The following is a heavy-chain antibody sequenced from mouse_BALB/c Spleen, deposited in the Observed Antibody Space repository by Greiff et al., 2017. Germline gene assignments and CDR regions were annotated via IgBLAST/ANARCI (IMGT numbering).Heavy chain of an antibody. J-gene: IGHJ4*01. CDR3: AREGAYYGNYDYAMDY. D-gene: IGHD2-1*01. Sequence: VQLKESGPGLVKPSQSLSLTCTVTGYSITSDYAWNWIRQFPGNKLEWMGYISYSGSTSYNPSLKSRISITRDTSKNQFFLQLNSVTTEDTATYYCAREGAYYGNYDYAMDYWGQGTSVTVSS. CDR2: ISYSGST. V-gene: IGHV3-2*02. CDR1: GYSITSDYA.